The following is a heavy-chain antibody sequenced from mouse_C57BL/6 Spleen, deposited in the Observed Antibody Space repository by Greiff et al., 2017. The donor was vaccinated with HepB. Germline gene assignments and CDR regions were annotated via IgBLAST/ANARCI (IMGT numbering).Heavy chain of an antibody. CDR1: GFTFSSYA. Sequence: DVHLVESGGGLVKPGGSLKLSCAASGFTFSSYAMSWVRQTPEKRLEWVATISDGGSYTYYPDNVKGRFTISRDNAKNNLYLQMSHLKSEDTAMYYCASLPFAYWGQGTLVTVSA. J-gene: IGHJ3*01. V-gene: IGHV5-4*01. CDR3: ASLPFAY. CDR2: ISDGGSYT.